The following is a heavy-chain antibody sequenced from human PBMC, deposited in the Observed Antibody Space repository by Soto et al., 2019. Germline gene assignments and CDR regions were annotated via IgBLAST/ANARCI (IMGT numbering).Heavy chain of an antibody. CDR1: GNSLSMYA. CDR3: ARILLPGATFDI. J-gene: IGHJ3*02. D-gene: IGHD5-12*01. CDR2: FNAGNGNR. Sequence: QVQLVQSGAEVKKPGASVKVSCKASGNSLSMYAIHWVRQAPGQSLEWMGWFNAGNGNRKYSQKFQGRVTITMDTSASTSYMEVTSLISEDTAVYYCARILLPGATFDIWGQGTLVTVSS. V-gene: IGHV1-3*01.